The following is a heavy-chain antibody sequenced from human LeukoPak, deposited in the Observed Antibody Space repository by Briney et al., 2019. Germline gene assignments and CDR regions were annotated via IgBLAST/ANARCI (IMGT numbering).Heavy chain of an antibody. CDR2: ISSSSSYI. J-gene: IGHJ4*02. D-gene: IGHD1-7*01. CDR3: ARYNWNYAYYFDY. V-gene: IGHV3-21*01. CDR1: GFTFSSYS. Sequence: GGSLRLSCAASGFTFSSYSMNWVRQAPGKGLEWVSSISSSSSYIYYADSVKGRFTIPRDNAKNSLYLQMNSLRAEDTAVYYCARYNWNYAYYFDYWGQGTLVTVSS.